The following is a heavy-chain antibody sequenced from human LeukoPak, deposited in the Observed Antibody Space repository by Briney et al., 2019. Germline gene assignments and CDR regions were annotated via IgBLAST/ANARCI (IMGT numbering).Heavy chain of an antibody. CDR3: AKDKAPENWNPFLDAFHI. J-gene: IGHJ3*02. CDR2: IRYDGSNK. V-gene: IGHV3-30*02. Sequence: GGSLRLSCAASGFTFSSYGMHWVRQAPGKGLEWVAFIRYDGSNKYYADSVKGRFTISRDNSKNTLYLQMNSLRAEDTAVYYCAKDKAPENWNPFLDAFHIWGQGTMVTVSS. CDR1: GFTFSSYG. D-gene: IGHD1-1*01.